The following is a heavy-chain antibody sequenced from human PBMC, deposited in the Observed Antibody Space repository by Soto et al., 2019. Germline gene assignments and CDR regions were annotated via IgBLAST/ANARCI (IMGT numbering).Heavy chain of an antibody. D-gene: IGHD1-26*01. Sequence: SETLSLTCAVSGGSISSGNWWSWVRQPPGKGLEWIGEIYHSGSTNYNPSLKSRVTISVDKSKNQFSLKLSSVTAAHTAVYSCARTPWEGYTEYYFDYWGQGTLVTVS. CDR3: ARTPWEGYTEYYFDY. J-gene: IGHJ4*02. CDR1: GGSISSGNW. V-gene: IGHV4-4*02. CDR2: IYHSGST.